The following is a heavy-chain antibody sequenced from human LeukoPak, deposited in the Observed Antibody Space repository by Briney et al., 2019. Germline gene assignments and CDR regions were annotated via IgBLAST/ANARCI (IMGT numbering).Heavy chain of an antibody. V-gene: IGHV5-51*01. CDR2: IYPGDSDT. CDR3: ARRAPLSGESLDN. Sequence: GESLKISCKGSGYSFTSYWIGWVRQMPGEGLEWMGIIYPGDSDTRYSPSFQGQVTFSADKSISTAYPQWSSLKASDTAMYYCARRAPLSGESLDNWGQGTLVTVSS. CDR1: GYSFTSYW. D-gene: IGHD4-17*01. J-gene: IGHJ4*02.